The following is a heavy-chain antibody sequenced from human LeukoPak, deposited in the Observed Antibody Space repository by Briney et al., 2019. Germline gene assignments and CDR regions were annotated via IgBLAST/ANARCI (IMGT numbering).Heavy chain of an antibody. CDR1: GGSISSSSYY. CDR3: ARTRDTAMVTDETFDY. D-gene: IGHD5-18*01. J-gene: IGHJ4*02. V-gene: IGHV4-39*01. Sequence: PSETLSLTCTVSGGSISSSSYYWGWIRQPTGKGLEWIGSIYYSGSTYYNPSLKSRVTISVDTSKNQFSLKLSSVTAADTAVYYCARTRDTAMVTDETFDYWGQGTLVTVSS. CDR2: IYYSGST.